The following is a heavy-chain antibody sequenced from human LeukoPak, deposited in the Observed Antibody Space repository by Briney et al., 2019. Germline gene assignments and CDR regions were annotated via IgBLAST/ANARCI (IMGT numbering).Heavy chain of an antibody. Sequence: GGSLRLSCAASGFTFSSYSMYWVRQAPGKGLEWVSSISSSSSYIYYADSVKGRFTISRDNAKNSLYLQMNSLRAEDTAVYYCATYWVAARRYFDYWGQGTLVTVSS. CDR2: ISSSSSYI. CDR3: ATYWVAARRYFDY. D-gene: IGHD6-6*01. V-gene: IGHV3-21*01. CDR1: GFTFSSYS. J-gene: IGHJ4*02.